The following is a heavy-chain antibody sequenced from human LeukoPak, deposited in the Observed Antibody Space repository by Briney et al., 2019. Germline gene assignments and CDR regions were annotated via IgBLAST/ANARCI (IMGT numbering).Heavy chain of an antibody. Sequence: GGSLRLSCAASGFTFSSYSMNWVRQAPGKGLEWVSSISSSSSYIYYADSVKGRFTISRDNAKNSLYLQMNSLRAEDTAVYYCARGAINSGRKLWFGELPYYYYYYMDVWGKGTTVTISS. D-gene: IGHD3-10*01. J-gene: IGHJ6*03. V-gene: IGHV3-21*01. CDR2: ISSSSSYI. CDR1: GFTFSSYS. CDR3: ARGAINSGRKLWFGELPYYYYYYMDV.